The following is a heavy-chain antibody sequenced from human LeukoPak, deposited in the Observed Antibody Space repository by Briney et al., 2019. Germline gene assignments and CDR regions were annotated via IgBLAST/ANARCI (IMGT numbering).Heavy chain of an antibody. Sequence: ASVKVSCKASGYTFTSYDINWVRQAAGQGLEWKGWMNPNSGNTGYAQKFQGRVTMTRNTSISTAYMELSSLRSEDTAVYYCARTPTRNYDFWSGDAFDIWGQGTMVTVSS. V-gene: IGHV1-8*01. CDR2: MNPNSGNT. CDR3: ARTPTRNYDFWSGDAFDI. CDR1: GYTFTSYD. J-gene: IGHJ3*02. D-gene: IGHD3-3*01.